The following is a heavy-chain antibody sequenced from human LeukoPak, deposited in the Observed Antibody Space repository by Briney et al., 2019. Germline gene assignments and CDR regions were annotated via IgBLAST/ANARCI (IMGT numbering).Heavy chain of an antibody. D-gene: IGHD5-18*01. CDR2: IYYSGST. CDR1: GGSVSSGSYY. Sequence: SETLSLTCTVSGGSVSSGSYYWSWIRQPPGKGLEWIGYIYYSGSTNYNPSLKSRVTISVDTSKNQFSLKLSSVTAADTAVYYCARARGYSYDRYYFDYWGQGTLVTVSS. V-gene: IGHV4-61*01. J-gene: IGHJ4*02. CDR3: ARARGYSYDRYYFDY.